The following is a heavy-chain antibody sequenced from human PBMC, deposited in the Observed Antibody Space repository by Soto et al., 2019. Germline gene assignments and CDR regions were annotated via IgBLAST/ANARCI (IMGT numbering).Heavy chain of an antibody. D-gene: IGHD3-22*01. CDR1: GGSISSGGYS. CDR2: IYHSGSI. CDR3: AKDRVPNDSSGYYSILTAS. V-gene: IGHV4-30-2*01. J-gene: IGHJ1*01. Sequence: PSETVPLTCAVSGGSISSGGYSWSWIRQPPGKGLEWIGYIYHSGSIYYNPSLKSRVTISVDRSKNQFSLKLSSVTAADTAVYYCAKDRVPNDSSGYYSILTASWGQGTVVPVSS.